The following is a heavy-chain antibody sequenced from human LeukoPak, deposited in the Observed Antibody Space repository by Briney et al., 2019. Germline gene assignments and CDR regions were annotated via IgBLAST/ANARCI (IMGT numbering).Heavy chain of an antibody. D-gene: IGHD3-10*01. CDR2: ISGSGGST. CDR1: VFTFSSYA. Sequence: GGSLRLSRAASVFTFSSYAMSWVGQAPGKGLEWVSAISGSGGSTYYADSVKGRFTLSRDNSNNTLYLQMNSLRAEDTAVYYCAKAPYGSGKRGWYFDLWGRGTLVTVSS. CDR3: AKAPYGSGKRGWYFDL. V-gene: IGHV3-23*01. J-gene: IGHJ2*01.